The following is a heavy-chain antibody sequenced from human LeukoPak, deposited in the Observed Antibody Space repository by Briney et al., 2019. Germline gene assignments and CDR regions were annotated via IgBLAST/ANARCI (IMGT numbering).Heavy chain of an antibody. J-gene: IGHJ4*02. CDR2: INSDGSST. D-gene: IGHD1-26*01. Sequence: PGGSLRLACAASGFTFSSYWMHWVRQAPGKGLVWVSRINSDGSSTTYADSVKGRLTISRDNAKNTLYLQMNSLRAEDTAVYYCARDPSYSENLDYWGQGTLVTVSS. V-gene: IGHV3-74*01. CDR1: GFTFSSYW. CDR3: ARDPSYSENLDY.